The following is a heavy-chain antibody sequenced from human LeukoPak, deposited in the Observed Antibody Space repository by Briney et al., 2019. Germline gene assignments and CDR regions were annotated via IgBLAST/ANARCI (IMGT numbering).Heavy chain of an antibody. CDR2: ISGSGGST. CDR1: GFTFSAYA. Sequence: PGGSLRLSCAASGFTFSAYAMSWVRQAPGKGLEWVSAISGSGGSTYYADSVKGRFTISRDNAKNSLYLQINSLRAEDTAVYYCARDLGGWFFDYWGQGTLVTVSS. V-gene: IGHV3-23*01. J-gene: IGHJ4*02. D-gene: IGHD6-19*01. CDR3: ARDLGGWFFDY.